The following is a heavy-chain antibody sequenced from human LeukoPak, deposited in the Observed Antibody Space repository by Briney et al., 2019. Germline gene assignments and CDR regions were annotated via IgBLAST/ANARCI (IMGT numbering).Heavy chain of an antibody. CDR3: AKKLTGFYSYGMDV. J-gene: IGHJ6*02. CDR1: GFTFSSYS. D-gene: IGHD3-9*01. Sequence: PGGSLRLSCAASGFTFSSYSMNWVRQAPGKGLEWVSSISSSSSYIYYADSVKGRFTISRDNAKNSLYLQMNSLRAEDTAVYYCAKKLTGFYSYGMDVWGQGTTVTVSS. CDR2: ISSSSSYI. V-gene: IGHV3-21*01.